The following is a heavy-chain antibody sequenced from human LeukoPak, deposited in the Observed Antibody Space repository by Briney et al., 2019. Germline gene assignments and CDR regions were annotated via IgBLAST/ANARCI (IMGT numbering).Heavy chain of an antibody. V-gene: IGHV3-23*01. CDR1: GFTLTNYA. CDR3: AKEHMAAAVYYFDY. Sequence: GGSLRLSCAASGFTLTNYAMSWVRQAPEKGLEWVSSINPSSGNTYYADSVKGRFTIFGDNSKNTLYLQMNSLRAEDTAVYYCAKEHMAAAVYYFDYWGQGTLVTVSS. J-gene: IGHJ4*02. CDR2: INPSSGNT. D-gene: IGHD2-15*01.